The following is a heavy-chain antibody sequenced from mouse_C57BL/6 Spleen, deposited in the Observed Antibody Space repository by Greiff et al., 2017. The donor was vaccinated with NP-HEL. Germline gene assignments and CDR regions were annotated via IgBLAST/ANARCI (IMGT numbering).Heavy chain of an antibody. Sequence: VQLQQSGAELVMPGASVKLSCKASGYTFTSYWMHWVKQRPGQGLEWIGEIDPSDSYTNYNQKFKGKSTLTVDKSSSTAYMQLSSLTSEDSAVYYCARDPGYGRGAMDYWGQGTSVTVSS. CDR1: GYTFTSYW. CDR2: IDPSDSYT. CDR3: ARDPGYGRGAMDY. J-gene: IGHJ4*01. D-gene: IGHD3-2*02. V-gene: IGHV1-69*01.